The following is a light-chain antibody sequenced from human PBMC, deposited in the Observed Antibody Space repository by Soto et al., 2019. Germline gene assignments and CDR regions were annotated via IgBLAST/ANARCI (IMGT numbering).Light chain of an antibody. J-gene: IGKJ2*01. V-gene: IGKV1-9*01. CDR1: QGINSH. Sequence: QLTQSPSSLSASVGDRVTITCRASQGINSHLAWYQQKPGKAPKLLIYVASALESGVPSRFSGSGSGTDFTLTISSLQPEDFATYYCLQHNTYPHTFGQGTKLEIK. CDR2: VAS. CDR3: LQHNTYPHT.